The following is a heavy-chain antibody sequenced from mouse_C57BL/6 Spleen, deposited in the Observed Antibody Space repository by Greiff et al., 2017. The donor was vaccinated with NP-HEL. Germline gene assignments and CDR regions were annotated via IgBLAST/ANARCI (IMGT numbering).Heavy chain of an antibody. Sequence: QVQLKQSGPGLVQPSQSLSITCTVSGFSLTSYGVHWVRQSPGKGLEWLGVIWRGGSTDYNAAFMSRLSITKDNSKSQVFFKMNSLQAEDTAIYYCAKNGGPYGSSYEGKAMDYWGQGTSVTVSS. D-gene: IGHD1-1*01. V-gene: IGHV2-5*01. J-gene: IGHJ4*01. CDR1: GFSLTSYG. CDR2: IWRGGST. CDR3: AKNGGPYGSSYEGKAMDY.